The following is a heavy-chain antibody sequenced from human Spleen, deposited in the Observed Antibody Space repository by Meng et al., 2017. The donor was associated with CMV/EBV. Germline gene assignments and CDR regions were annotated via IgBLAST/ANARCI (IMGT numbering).Heavy chain of an antibody. V-gene: IGHV4-30-4*08. CDR3: ARAPYNWDHAPYDVLFDY. D-gene: IGHD1-20*01. Sequence: QGPLQESGPVPVKPSQTLSLTCTVSGGSISSGDYYWSWIRQPPGKGLEWIGYIYYSGSTYYNPSLKSRVTISVDTSKNQFSLKLSSVTAADTAVYYCARAPYNWDHAPYDVLFDYWGQGTLVTVSS. CDR1: GGSISSGDYY. CDR2: IYYSGST. J-gene: IGHJ4*02.